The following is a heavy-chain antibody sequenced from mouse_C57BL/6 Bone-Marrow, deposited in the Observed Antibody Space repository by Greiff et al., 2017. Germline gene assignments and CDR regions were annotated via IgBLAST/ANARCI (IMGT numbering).Heavy chain of an antibody. J-gene: IGHJ2*01. D-gene: IGHD1-1*01. Sequence: VQLKESGTVLARPGASVKMSCKTSGYTFTSYWMHWVQQRPGQGLEWIGAIYPGNSDTSYNQKFKGKAKLTADTSASTAYMELSSLTYEDSAFYYCTRNYYGNSPDLDYWGQGTTLTVSS. CDR2: IYPGNSDT. CDR1: GYTFTSYW. V-gene: IGHV1-5*01. CDR3: TRNYYGNSPDLDY.